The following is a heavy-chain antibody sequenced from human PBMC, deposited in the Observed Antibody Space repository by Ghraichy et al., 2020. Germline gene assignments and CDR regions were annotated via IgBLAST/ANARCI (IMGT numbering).Heavy chain of an antibody. CDR1: GFSLSTSGVG. D-gene: IGHD3-3*01. CDR2: IYWNDDK. Sequence: SGPTLVKPTQTLTLTCTFSGFSLSTSGVGVGWIRQPPGKALEWLALIYWNDDKRYSPSLKSRLTITKDTSKNQVVLTMTNMDPVDTATYYCAHSPITIFGVVTYYFDYWGQGTLVTVSS. J-gene: IGHJ4*02. CDR3: AHSPITIFGVVTYYFDY. V-gene: IGHV2-5*01.